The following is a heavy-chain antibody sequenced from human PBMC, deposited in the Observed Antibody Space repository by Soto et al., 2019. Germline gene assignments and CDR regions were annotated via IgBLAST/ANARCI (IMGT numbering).Heavy chain of an antibody. V-gene: IGHV1-18*04. CDR1: GYTFTGYY. CDR2: ISAYNGNT. J-gene: IGHJ5*02. Sequence: GASVKVSCKASGYTFTGYYMHWVRQAPGQGLEWMGWISAYNGNTNYAQKLQGRVTMTTDTSTSTAYMERRSLRSDETAVYYCARVGVVVPAAIRWFDPWGQGTLVTVSS. CDR3: ARVGVVVPAAIRWFDP. D-gene: IGHD2-2*01.